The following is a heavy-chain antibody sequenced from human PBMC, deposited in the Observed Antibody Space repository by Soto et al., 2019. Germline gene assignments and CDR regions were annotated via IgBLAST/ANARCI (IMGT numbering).Heavy chain of an antibody. Sequence: QVQLQESGPGLVKPSETLSLTCTVSGGSISSDFWSWIRQPPGKGLEWIGYISISGNTDYSPSLKSRAPLAADTCRNPFSLKLRSVNTADPAVYFCARGREDFHAGSGPRWMWLAPWGQGTLVTVSS. J-gene: IGHJ5*02. CDR3: ARGREDFHAGSGPRWMWLAP. CDR1: GGSISSDF. V-gene: IGHV4-59*01. D-gene: IGHD3-3*01. CDR2: ISISGNT.